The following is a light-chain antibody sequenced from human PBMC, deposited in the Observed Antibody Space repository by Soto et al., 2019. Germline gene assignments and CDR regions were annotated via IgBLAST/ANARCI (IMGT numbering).Light chain of an antibody. J-gene: IGLJ3*02. CDR3: QSYDSSFWV. CDR1: SGSIASTY. CDR2: EDN. V-gene: IGLV6-57*01. Sequence: NFMLTQPHSVSESPGKTVTISCTRSSGSIASTYVQWYQQRPGSSPTTVIYEDNQRPSGVPDRFSASIDSSSNSASLTISGLKTEDEADYYCQSYDSSFWVFGGGTKLTVL.